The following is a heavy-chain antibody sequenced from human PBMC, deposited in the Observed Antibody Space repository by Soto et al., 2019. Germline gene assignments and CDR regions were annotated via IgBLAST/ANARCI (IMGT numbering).Heavy chain of an antibody. CDR3: ARDLLLWFGEPRSYGMDV. V-gene: IGHV3-21*01. CDR1: GFTFSSYS. Sequence: PGGSLRLSCAASGFTFSSYSMNWVRQAPGKGLEWVSSISSSSSYIYYADSVKGRFTISSDNAKNSLYLQMNSLRAEDTAVYYCARDLLLWFGEPRSYGMDVWGQGTTVTVSS. CDR2: ISSSSSYI. J-gene: IGHJ6*02. D-gene: IGHD3-10*01.